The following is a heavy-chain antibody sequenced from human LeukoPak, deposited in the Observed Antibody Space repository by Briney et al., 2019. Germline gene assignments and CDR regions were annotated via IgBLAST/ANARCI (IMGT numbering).Heavy chain of an antibody. J-gene: IGHJ4*02. CDR2: IIPIFGIA. CDR3: AEIAVAGSGEQDY. Sequence: SVKVSCKASGGTFSSYAISWVRQAPGQGLEWMGRIIPIFGIANYAQKFQGRVTITADKSTSTAYMELSSLRSEDTAVYYCAEIAVAGSGEQDYWGQGTLVTVSS. CDR1: GGTFSSYA. D-gene: IGHD6-19*01. V-gene: IGHV1-69*04.